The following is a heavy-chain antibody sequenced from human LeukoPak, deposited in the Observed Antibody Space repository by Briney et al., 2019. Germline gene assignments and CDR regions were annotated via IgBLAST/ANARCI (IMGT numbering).Heavy chain of an antibody. CDR2: ISPYNGNT. J-gene: IGHJ4*02. CDR3: ARVGHFDWLPSQYFDY. D-gene: IGHD3-9*01. V-gene: IGHV1-18*01. Sequence: ASVKVSCKASGYTFINYGITWVRQAPGQGLEWMGWISPYNGNTKYLQKLQGRVTMTTDTSTSTAYMELRSLRSDDTAVYYCARVGHFDWLPSQYFDYWGQGTLVTVSS. CDR1: GYTFINYG.